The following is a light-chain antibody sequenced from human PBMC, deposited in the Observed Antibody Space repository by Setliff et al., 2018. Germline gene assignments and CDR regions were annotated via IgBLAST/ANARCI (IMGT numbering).Light chain of an antibody. V-gene: IGLV1-40*01. J-gene: IGLJ3*02. Sequence: QSALTQPPSVSGAPGQRVTISCTGDNSNIGAGYDVHWYQQLPGTAPKLLIFDTVNRPSGVPDRFSGSKSGTSASLAITGLQAEDEADYYCQSYDDILSGHVMFGGGTKVTVL. CDR3: QSYDDILSGHVM. CDR2: DTV. CDR1: NSNIGAGYD.